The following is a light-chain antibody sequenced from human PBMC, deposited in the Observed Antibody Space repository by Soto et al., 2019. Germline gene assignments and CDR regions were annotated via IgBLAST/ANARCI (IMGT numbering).Light chain of an antibody. CDR1: SSNIGAGFD. V-gene: IGLV1-40*01. CDR2: GNS. CDR3: QSYDNGPSGSWV. Sequence: QSVLTQPPSVYGAPGQRVTISCTASSSNIGAGFDVHWYHQIAGTAPKLLIYGNSNRPSGVPDRFSGSKSGTSASLAINGLQAEDEARYYCQSYDNGPSGSWVFGGGTKVTVL. J-gene: IGLJ3*02.